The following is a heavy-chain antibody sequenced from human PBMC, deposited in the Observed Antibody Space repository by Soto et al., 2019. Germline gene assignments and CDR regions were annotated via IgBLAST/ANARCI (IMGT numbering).Heavy chain of an antibody. J-gene: IGHJ6*02. CDR1: GYTFTGYY. CDR3: ASLLELRWPGYYYGTDV. D-gene: IGHD1-7*01. V-gene: IGHV1-2*02. CDR2: INPNSGGT. Sequence: GASVKVSCKASGYTFTGYYMHWVRQAPGQGLEWMGWINPNSGGTNYAQKFQGRVTMTRDTSISTAYMELSRLRSDDTAVYYCASLLELRWPGYYYGTDVWGQGTTVTVSS.